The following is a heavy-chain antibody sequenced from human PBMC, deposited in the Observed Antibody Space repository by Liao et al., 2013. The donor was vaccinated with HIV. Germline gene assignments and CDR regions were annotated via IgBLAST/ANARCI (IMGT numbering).Heavy chain of an antibody. V-gene: IGHV4-39*07. CDR2: IYYSGST. CDR1: GGSISSSSYY. Sequence: QLQLQESGPGLVKPSETLSLTCTVSGGSISSSSYYWGWIRQPPGKGLEWIGSIYYSGSTYYNPSLKSRVTISVDTSKNQFSLKLSSVTAADTAVYYCAREGWGFYGSGSYHDYWGQGTLVTVSS. CDR3: AREGWGFYGSGSYHDY. D-gene: IGHD3-10*01. J-gene: IGHJ4*02.